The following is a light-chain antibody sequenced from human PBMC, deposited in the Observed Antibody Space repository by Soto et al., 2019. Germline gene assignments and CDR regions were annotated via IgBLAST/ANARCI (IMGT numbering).Light chain of an antibody. CDR2: DAS. Sequence: IQLTQSPSTLSASVGDRVTISCRASQSISRGLAWYQQKPGKAPNLLIDDASSLQSGVPSRFSGIGSGTEFTLTISSLQPDDFASYYCQQYNSHWTFGQGTKVDVK. CDR3: QQYNSHWT. J-gene: IGKJ1*01. V-gene: IGKV1-5*01. CDR1: QSISRG.